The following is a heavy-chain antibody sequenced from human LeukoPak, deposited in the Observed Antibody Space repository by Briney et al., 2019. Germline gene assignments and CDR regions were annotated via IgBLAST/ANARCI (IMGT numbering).Heavy chain of an antibody. J-gene: IGHJ5*02. D-gene: IGHD3-10*01. V-gene: IGHV4-31*03. CDR2: IYYSGST. CDR3: ARGPHDNGSGSSPYNWFDP. Sequence: SETLSLTCTVSGGSISSGGYYWSWIRQHPGKGLEWIGYIYYSGSTYYNPSLKSRVTISVDTSKNQFSLKLSSVTAADTAVYYCARGPHDNGSGSSPYNWFDPWGQGTLVTVSS. CDR1: GGSISSGGYY.